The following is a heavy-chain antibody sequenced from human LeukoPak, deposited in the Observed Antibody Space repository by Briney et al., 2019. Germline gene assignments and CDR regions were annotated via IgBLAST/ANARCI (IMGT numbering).Heavy chain of an antibody. V-gene: IGHV1-2*06. D-gene: IGHD3-10*01. Sequence: ASVKVSCKASGYTFTGYYMHWVRQAPGQGLEWMGRINPNSGGTNYAQKFQGRVTVTRDTSISTAYMELSRLRSDDTAVYYCARWRWGSGSYYQKVLEPLDYWGPGTLVTVSS. CDR3: ARWRWGSGSYYQKVLEPLDY. J-gene: IGHJ4*02. CDR1: GYTFTGYY. CDR2: INPNSGGT.